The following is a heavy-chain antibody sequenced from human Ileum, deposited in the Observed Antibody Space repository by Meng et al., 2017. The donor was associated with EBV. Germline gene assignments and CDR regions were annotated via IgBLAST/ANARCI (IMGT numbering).Heavy chain of an antibody. CDR1: GGSISRSDW. Sequence: QGQRQGSGPGLVKPSGPLSLTCAVSGGSISRSDWWSWVRQPPGKGLEWIGETSHSGSTNYSPSLKSRVTISLDKSKNQLSLKLNSVTAADTAVYYCASSDYYRSDYWGQGTLVTVSS. J-gene: IGHJ4*02. D-gene: IGHD3-22*01. V-gene: IGHV4-4*02. CDR2: TSHSGST. CDR3: ASSDYYRSDY.